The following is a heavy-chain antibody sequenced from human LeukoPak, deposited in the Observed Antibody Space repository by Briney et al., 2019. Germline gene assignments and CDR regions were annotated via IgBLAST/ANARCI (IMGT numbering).Heavy chain of an antibody. D-gene: IGHD1-26*01. J-gene: IGHJ4*02. CDR3: ARGTLLDY. Sequence: PSETLSLTCAVYGGSFSGYYWSWIRQPPGKGLEWIGEINHSGSTNNNPSLKSRVTISVDTSKNQFSLKLSSVTAADTAVYYCARGTLLDYWGQGTLVTVSS. V-gene: IGHV4-34*01. CDR2: INHSGST. CDR1: GGSFSGYY.